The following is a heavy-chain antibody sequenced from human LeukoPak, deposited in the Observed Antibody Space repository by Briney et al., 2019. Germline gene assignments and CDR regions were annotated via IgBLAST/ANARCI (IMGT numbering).Heavy chain of an antibody. V-gene: IGHV4-59*01. J-gene: IGHJ5*02. CDR1: GGSISSYY. Sequence: PSETLSLTCTVSGGSISSYYWSWIRQSPGKGLECIGYIHYTGSANYNPSLKSRVTISVETSKNQFSLRLKSVTAADTAVYYCARGGYYGSGNDFRFDPWGQGTLVTVSS. CDR3: ARGGYYGSGNDFRFDP. CDR2: IHYTGSA. D-gene: IGHD3-10*01.